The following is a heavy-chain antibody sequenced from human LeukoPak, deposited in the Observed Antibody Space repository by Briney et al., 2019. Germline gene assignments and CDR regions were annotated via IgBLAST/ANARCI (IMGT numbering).Heavy chain of an antibody. CDR1: GGSISSYY. Sequence: SETLSLTCTVPGGSISSYYWSWIRQPPGKGLEWIGYIYYSGSANYNPSLKSRVTISVDTSKNQFSLKLSSVTAADTAVYYCARSYYYDFRFDYWGQGTLVTVSS. D-gene: IGHD3-22*01. V-gene: IGHV4-59*08. CDR3: ARSYYYDFRFDY. J-gene: IGHJ4*02. CDR2: IYYSGSA.